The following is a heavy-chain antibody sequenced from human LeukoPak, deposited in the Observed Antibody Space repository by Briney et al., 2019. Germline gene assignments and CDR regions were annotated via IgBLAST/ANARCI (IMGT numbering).Heavy chain of an antibody. CDR2: IYSSRGT. V-gene: IGHV3-66*01. D-gene: IGHD1-26*01. Sequence: GGTLRLSCAASGFTVSSNYMSWVRQAPGKGLEWVSIIYSSRGTNYADSVKGRFTISRDNSKNTLYLQMNSLRAEDTAMYYCATQWDGGAGAFDTWGQGTMVTVSS. J-gene: IGHJ3*02. CDR3: ATQWDGGAGAFDT. CDR1: GFTVSSNY.